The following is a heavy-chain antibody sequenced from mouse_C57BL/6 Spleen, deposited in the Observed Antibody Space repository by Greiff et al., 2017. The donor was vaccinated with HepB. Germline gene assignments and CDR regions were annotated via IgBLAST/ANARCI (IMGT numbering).Heavy chain of an antibody. V-gene: IGHV1-52*01. CDR3: AREQLGDAMDY. J-gene: IGHJ4*01. CDR1: GYTFTSYW. D-gene: IGHD3-1*01. CDR2: IDPSDSET. Sequence: QVQLQQPGAELVRPGSSVKLSCKASGYTFTSYWMHWVKQRPIQGLEWIGNIDPSDSETHYNQKFKDKATLTVDKSSSTAYMQLSSLTSEDSAVYYCAREQLGDAMDYWGQGTSVTVSS.